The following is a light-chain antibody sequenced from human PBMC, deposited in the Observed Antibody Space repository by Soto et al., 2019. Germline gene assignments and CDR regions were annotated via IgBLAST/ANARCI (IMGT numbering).Light chain of an antibody. V-gene: IGKV1-13*02. Sequence: AIQLTQSPSSLSASVGDRVTITCRASQGISSALAWYQQKPGKAPKLLIYDASGLESGVPSRFSGSGSGTDFSLTISSLQPEDFATYYCQQFNSYPQTFGQGTKLEIK. CDR2: DAS. CDR1: QGISSA. J-gene: IGKJ2*01. CDR3: QQFNSYPQT.